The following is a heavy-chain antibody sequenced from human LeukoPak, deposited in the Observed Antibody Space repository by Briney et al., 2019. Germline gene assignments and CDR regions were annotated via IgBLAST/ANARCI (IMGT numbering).Heavy chain of an antibody. V-gene: IGHV3-30-3*01. CDR2: ISYDGSNK. Sequence: PGGSLRLSCAASGFTFSSYAMHWVRQAPGKGLEWVAVISYDGSNKYYADSVKGRFTISRDNSKNTLYLQMNSLRAEDTAVYYCARARVVGASCVGYWGQGTLVTVSS. CDR1: GFTFSSYA. D-gene: IGHD1-26*01. J-gene: IGHJ4*02. CDR3: ARARVVGASCVGY.